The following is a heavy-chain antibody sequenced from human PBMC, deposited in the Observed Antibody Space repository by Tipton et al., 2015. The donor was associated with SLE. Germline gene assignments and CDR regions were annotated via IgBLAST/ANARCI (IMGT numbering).Heavy chain of an antibody. CDR1: GFTVSSNY. CDR3: ARDRTVGAPRWFDP. CDR2: IYYSGST. J-gene: IGHJ5*02. V-gene: IGHV4-39*07. Sequence: GSLRLSCAASGFTVSSNYMSWVRQAPGKGLEWIGSIYYSGSTYYNPSLKSRVTISVDTSKNQFSLKLSSVTAADTAVYYCARDRTVGAPRWFDPWGQGTLVTVSS. D-gene: IGHD1-26*01.